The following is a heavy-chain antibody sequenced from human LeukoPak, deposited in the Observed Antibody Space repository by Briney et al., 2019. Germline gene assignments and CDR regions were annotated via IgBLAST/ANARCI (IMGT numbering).Heavy chain of an antibody. CDR2: IYTSGST. Sequence: PSETLSLTCTVSGGSISSYYWSWIRQPAGKGLEWIGRIYTSGSTNYNPSLKRRVTMSVDTSKNQFSLKLSSVTAADTAVYYCARIVGATSRGAFDIWGQGTMVTVSS. CDR1: GGSISSYY. D-gene: IGHD1-26*01. J-gene: IGHJ3*02. V-gene: IGHV4-4*07. CDR3: ARIVGATSRGAFDI.